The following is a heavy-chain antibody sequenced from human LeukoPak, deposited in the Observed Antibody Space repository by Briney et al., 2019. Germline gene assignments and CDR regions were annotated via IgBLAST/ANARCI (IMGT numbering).Heavy chain of an antibody. J-gene: IGHJ3*02. CDR2: FYYSGST. Sequence: SETLSLICTVSGGSISSYYWSWIRQPSGKGLEWIGYFYYSGSTNYNPSLKSRVTISVDTSKNQFSLKLSSVTAADTAVYYCARDVFRAFDIWGQGTMVTVSS. V-gene: IGHV4-59*01. CDR1: GGSISSYY. CDR3: ARDVFRAFDI. D-gene: IGHD3-10*02.